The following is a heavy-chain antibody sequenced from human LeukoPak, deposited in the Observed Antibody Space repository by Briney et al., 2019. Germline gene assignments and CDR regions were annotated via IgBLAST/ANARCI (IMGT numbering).Heavy chain of an antibody. Sequence: GGSLRLSCAASGFTFSNYWMHWVRQAPGKGLVWVSRINSDGSSTSYADSVKGRFTISRDNAKNTLYLQLNSLRAEDTAVYYCARGGFCSGGSCPVDYYYMDVWGKGTTVTVSS. D-gene: IGHD2-15*01. J-gene: IGHJ6*03. V-gene: IGHV3-74*01. CDR1: GFTFSNYW. CDR2: INSDGSST. CDR3: ARGGFCSGGSCPVDYYYMDV.